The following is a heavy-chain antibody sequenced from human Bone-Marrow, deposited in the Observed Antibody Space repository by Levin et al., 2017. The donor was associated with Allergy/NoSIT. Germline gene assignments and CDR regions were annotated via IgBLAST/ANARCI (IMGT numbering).Heavy chain of an antibody. J-gene: IGHJ6*02. V-gene: IGHV3-30*18. CDR2: ISYDGDKK. Sequence: GGSLRLSCAASGFSFSYYGIHWVRQAPGKGLEWVAFISYDGDKKNYVDSVKGRFTISRDNSNNTVFLQMDSLRSEDSAVYYCAKDEAAAGFYYYYGMDVWGQGTTVTVSS. CDR3: AKDEAAAGFYYYYGMDV. CDR1: GFSFSYYG. D-gene: IGHD6-13*01.